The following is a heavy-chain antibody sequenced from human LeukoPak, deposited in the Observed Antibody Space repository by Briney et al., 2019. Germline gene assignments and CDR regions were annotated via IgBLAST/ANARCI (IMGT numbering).Heavy chain of an antibody. CDR2: INYDGSNR. Sequence: GGSLRLSCAASGFSLSNYGLHWVRQGPGKGLEWLAVINYDGSNRYYADSVKGRFTISKDSSENTLFLQMNRLRADDTAIYYCARGGGERSVYFDYWGQGTLVIVSS. D-gene: IGHD3-3*01. V-gene: IGHV3-33*01. CDR1: GFSLSNYG. J-gene: IGHJ4*02. CDR3: ARGGGERSVYFDY.